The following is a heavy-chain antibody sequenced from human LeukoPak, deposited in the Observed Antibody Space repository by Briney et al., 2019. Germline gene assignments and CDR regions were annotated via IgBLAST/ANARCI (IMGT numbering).Heavy chain of an antibody. CDR1: GFTFSSYW. CDR3: ARGIYWGAAGPYFDY. CDR2: INSDDSST. V-gene: IGHV3-74*01. D-gene: IGHD6-13*01. J-gene: IGHJ4*02. Sequence: GGSLRLSCAASGFTFSSYWMHWVRQAPGKGLVWVSRINSDDSSTIYADSVKGRFTISRDNAKNTLYLQMNSLRAEDTAVYYCARGIYWGAAGPYFDYWGRGILDTVSS.